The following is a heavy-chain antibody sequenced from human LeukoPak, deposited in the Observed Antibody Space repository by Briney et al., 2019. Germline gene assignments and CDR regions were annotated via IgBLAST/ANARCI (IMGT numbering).Heavy chain of an antibody. CDR3: AGGYAYFDY. D-gene: IGHD2-2*01. Sequence: ASVKVSCKASGYTLTDYYVHWVRLAPGQGLEWMGWFNPNSGGTNYAQKFQGRVTMTRDTSISTAYMELSRLTSDDTGVYYCAGGYAYFDYWGQGTLVTVSS. CDR2: FNPNSGGT. J-gene: IGHJ4*02. V-gene: IGHV1-2*02. CDR1: GYTLTDYY.